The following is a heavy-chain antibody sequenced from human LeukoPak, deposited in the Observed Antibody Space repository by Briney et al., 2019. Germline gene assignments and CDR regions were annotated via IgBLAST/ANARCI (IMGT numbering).Heavy chain of an antibody. CDR1: GFTFSSYG. Sequence: GGSLRLSCAASGFTFSSYGMHWVRQAPGKGPEWVAVISYDGSNKYYADSVKGRFTISRDNSKNTLYLQMNSLRAEDTAVYYCAKTFPPGGFDYWGQGTLVTVSS. V-gene: IGHV3-30*18. J-gene: IGHJ4*02. D-gene: IGHD2/OR15-2a*01. CDR2: ISYDGSNK. CDR3: AKTFPPGGFDY.